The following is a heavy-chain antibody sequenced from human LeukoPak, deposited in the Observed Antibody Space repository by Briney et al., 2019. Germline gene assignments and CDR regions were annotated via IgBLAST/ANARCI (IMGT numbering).Heavy chain of an antibody. V-gene: IGHV3-30*01. CDR3: ARGPVYYYGSGSYTPLDY. CDR2: ISYDGSNK. D-gene: IGHD3-10*01. CDR1: GFTFSSCA. Sequence: GGSLRLSCAASGFTFSSCAMHWVRQAPGKGLEWVAVISYDGSNKYYADSVKGRFTISRDNSKNTLYLQMNSLRAEDTAVYYCARGPVYYYGSGSYTPLDYWGQGTLVTVSS. J-gene: IGHJ4*02.